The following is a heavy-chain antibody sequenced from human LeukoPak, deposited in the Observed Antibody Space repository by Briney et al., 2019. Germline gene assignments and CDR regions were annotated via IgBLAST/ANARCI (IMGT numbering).Heavy chain of an antibody. CDR2: IIPIFGTA. V-gene: IGHV1-69*06. CDR3: ARGDYDILTGYSILRYFYFDY. J-gene: IGHJ4*02. D-gene: IGHD3-9*01. Sequence: SVKVSCKASGGTFSSYAISWVRQAPGQGLERMGGIIPIFGTANYAQKFQGRVTITADKSTSTAYMELSSLRSEDTAVYYCARGDYDILTGYSILRYFYFDYWGQGTLVTVSS. CDR1: GGTFSSYA.